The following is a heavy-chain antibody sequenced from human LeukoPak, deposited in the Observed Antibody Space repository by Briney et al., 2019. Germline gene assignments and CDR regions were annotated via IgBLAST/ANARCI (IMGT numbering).Heavy chain of an antibody. Sequence: GGSLRLSCAASGFTFSSYAMHWVRQAPGKGLEWVAVISYDGSNKFYTESVKGRFTISRDNSKNTLCLQMNSLRAEDTAVYYCAKLKQWQPQRYFFEYWGQGALVTVAS. D-gene: IGHD6-19*01. CDR2: ISYDGSNK. V-gene: IGHV3-30-3*02. J-gene: IGHJ4*02. CDR1: GFTFSSYA. CDR3: AKLKQWQPQRYFFEY.